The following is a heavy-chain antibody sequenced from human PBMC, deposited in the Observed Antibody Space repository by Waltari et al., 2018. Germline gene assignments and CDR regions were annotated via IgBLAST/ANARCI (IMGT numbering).Heavy chain of an antibody. Sequence: EVQLVESGGGLVQPGGSLRLSCGGTGFTLRRFWMCWVRQAPGKGLDWVANMNRDGSETYYVDSVKGRFTISRDNAKNSLYLEMNTLRVEDTAIYYCARLSSSWNEKGAFDIWGQGTMVTVSS. CDR1: GFTLRRFW. CDR2: MNRDGSET. D-gene: IGHD6-13*01. CDR3: ARLSSSWNEKGAFDI. J-gene: IGHJ3*02. V-gene: IGHV3-7*01.